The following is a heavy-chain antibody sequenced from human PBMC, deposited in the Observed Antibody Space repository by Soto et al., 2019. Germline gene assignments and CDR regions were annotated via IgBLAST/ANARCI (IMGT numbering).Heavy chain of an antibody. Sequence: EVQLVESGGGLVQPGGSLRLSCAASGFTFSHYWMHWVRQAPGKGLVWVSRIRSDGSDTTYTGSVKGRFTISRDNAKNTLFLQMNSLRAEDTAVYYCAIVITAGSRCFDYWGQGTLVTVSS. J-gene: IGHJ4*02. V-gene: IGHV3-74*01. CDR3: AIVITAGSRCFDY. CDR1: GFTFSHYW. CDR2: IRSDGSDT. D-gene: IGHD3-22*01.